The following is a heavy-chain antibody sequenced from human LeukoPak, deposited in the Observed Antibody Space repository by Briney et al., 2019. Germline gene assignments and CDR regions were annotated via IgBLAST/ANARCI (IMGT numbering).Heavy chain of an antibody. CDR2: IIPIFGTA. V-gene: IGHV1-69*13. CDR1: GGTFSSYA. Sequence: GASVKVSCKASGGTFSSYAISWVRQAPGQGLEWMGGIIPIFGTANYAQKFQGRVTITADESTSTAYMELSSLRSEDTAVYYCARLAAIAAAGKGNWFDPWGQGTLVTVSS. D-gene: IGHD6-13*01. CDR3: ARLAAIAAAGKGNWFDP. J-gene: IGHJ5*02.